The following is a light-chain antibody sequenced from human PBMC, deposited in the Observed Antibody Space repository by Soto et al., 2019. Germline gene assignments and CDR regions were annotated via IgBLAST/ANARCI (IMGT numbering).Light chain of an antibody. CDR3: TSYAGSNNLV. CDR1: SSDVGGYNY. Sequence: QSVLTQPPSASGSPGQSVTISCTGTSSDVGGYNYVSWYQQYPGKAPKVMIYEVSKRPSGVPDRFSGSKSGNTASLTVSGLQAEDEADYYCTSYAGSNNLVFAGGTKLTVL. CDR2: EVS. J-gene: IGLJ3*02. V-gene: IGLV2-8*01.